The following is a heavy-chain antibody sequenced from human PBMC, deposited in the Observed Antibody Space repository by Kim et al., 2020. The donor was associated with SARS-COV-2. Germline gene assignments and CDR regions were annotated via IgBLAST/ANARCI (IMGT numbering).Heavy chain of an antibody. D-gene: IGHD2-2*02. CDR1: GFTFSNSA. V-gene: IGHV3-30*04. J-gene: IGHJ3*02. CDR2: ISYDGSGH. Sequence: GGSLRLSCAASGFTFSNSAMHWVRQAPGKGLEWVTVISYDGSGHYYADSVNGRFTISRDNSKNTLYLQMNSLRAEDTAVYYCTREIDCSLTSCYNAFDIWGQGTMVTVSS. CDR3: TREIDCSLTSCYNAFDI.